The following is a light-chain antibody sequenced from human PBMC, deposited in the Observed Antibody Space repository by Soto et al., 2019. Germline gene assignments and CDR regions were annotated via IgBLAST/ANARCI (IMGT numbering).Light chain of an antibody. CDR1: SGNIASNY. CDR2: EDN. CDR3: QSYDSTTWV. Sequence: NFMLTQPHSVSESPGKTVSISCTRSSGNIASNYMQWYQQRPGSSPTTVIYEDNQRPSGVPDRFSGSIDSSSNSASLTISGLKTEDEADSYCQSYDSTTWVFGGGTKLT. V-gene: IGLV6-57*01. J-gene: IGLJ3*02.